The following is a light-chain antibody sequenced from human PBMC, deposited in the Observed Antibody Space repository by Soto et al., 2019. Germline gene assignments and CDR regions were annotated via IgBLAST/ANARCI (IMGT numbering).Light chain of an antibody. CDR2: KVS. J-gene: IGKJ2*01. V-gene: IGKV2-30*01. CDR1: QILVYSDGNTY. Sequence: VVMTQSPLSLPVTLGQPASISCRSSQILVYSDGNTYLNWFQQRPGQSPRSLMYKVSNRDYGVPDRVSGSGSGTDFTLKINSVEAEDGGVYYCMQGTHWPYTFGQGTKLEIK. CDR3: MQGTHWPYT.